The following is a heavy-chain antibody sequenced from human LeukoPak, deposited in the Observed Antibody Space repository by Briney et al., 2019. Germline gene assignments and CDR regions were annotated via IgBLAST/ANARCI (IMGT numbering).Heavy chain of an antibody. CDR1: GYTFTGYY. CDR2: INPNSGGT. CDR3: ARDGGAGWSAFDY. J-gene: IGHJ4*02. D-gene: IGHD6-19*01. V-gene: IGHV1-2*06. Sequence: ASVKVSCKASGYTFTGYYMHWVRRAPGQGLEWMGRINPNSGGTNYAQKFQGRVTMTRDTSISTAYMELSRLRSDDTAVYYCARDGGAGWSAFDYWGQGTLVTVSS.